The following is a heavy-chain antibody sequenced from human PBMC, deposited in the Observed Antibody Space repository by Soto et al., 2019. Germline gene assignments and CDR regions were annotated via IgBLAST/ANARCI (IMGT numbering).Heavy chain of an antibody. CDR3: AKAREPYYYDTSGTFDY. J-gene: IGHJ4*02. V-gene: IGHV3-9*01. D-gene: IGHD3-22*01. Sequence: EVQLVESGGGLVQPGRSLRLSCAASGFSFDDYAMHWVRQAPGKGLEWVSGISWNSGSLAYVDSVKGRFTVSRDNANNSLDLQMSSLRAEDTALYYCAKAREPYYYDTSGTFDYWGQGTLVTVSS. CDR1: GFSFDDYA. CDR2: ISWNSGSL.